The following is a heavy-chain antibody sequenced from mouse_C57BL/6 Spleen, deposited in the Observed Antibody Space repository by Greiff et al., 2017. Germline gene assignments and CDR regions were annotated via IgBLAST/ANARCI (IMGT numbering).Heavy chain of an antibody. CDR2: IHPNSGST. J-gene: IGHJ4*01. Sequence: QVQLQQPGAELVKPGASVKLSCKASGYTFTSYWMHWVKQRPGQGLEWIGMIHPNSGSTNYNEKFKSKATLTVDKSSSTAYRQLSSLTSEDSAVYYCARRGTDYAMDYWGQGTSVTVSS. V-gene: IGHV1-64*01. D-gene: IGHD2-14*01. CDR3: ARRGTDYAMDY. CDR1: GYTFTSYW.